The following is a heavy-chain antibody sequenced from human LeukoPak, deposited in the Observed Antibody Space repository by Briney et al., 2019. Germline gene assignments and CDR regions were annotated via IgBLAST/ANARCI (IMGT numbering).Heavy chain of an antibody. J-gene: IGHJ4*02. CDR3: ARGVGGSYDFDY. D-gene: IGHD1-26*01. Sequence: SETLSLTCTVSGGSISNGGYYWSWIRQHPGKGLEWIGYIYYSGSTNYNPSLKSRVTISVDTSKNQFSLKLSSVTAADTAVYYCARGVGGSYDFDYWGQGTLVTVSS. CDR2: IYYSGST. V-gene: IGHV4-61*08. CDR1: GGSISNGGYY.